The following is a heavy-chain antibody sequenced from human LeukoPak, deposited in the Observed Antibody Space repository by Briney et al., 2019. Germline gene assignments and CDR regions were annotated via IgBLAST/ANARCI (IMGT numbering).Heavy chain of an antibody. Sequence: SETLSLTCAVSGGSISSGGYSWSWIRQPPEKGLEWIGYIYHSGSTYYNPSLKSRVTISLDRSKNQFSLKLSSVTAADTAVYYCDRDTKGWFDPWGQGTLVTVSS. CDR1: GGSISSGGYS. CDR2: IYHSGST. CDR3: DRDTKGWFDP. D-gene: IGHD1-1*01. J-gene: IGHJ5*02. V-gene: IGHV4-30-2*01.